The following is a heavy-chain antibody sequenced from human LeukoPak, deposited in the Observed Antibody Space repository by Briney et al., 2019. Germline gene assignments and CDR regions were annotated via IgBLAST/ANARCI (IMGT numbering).Heavy chain of an antibody. D-gene: IGHD3-10*01. CDR3: ARARIYGSGSYNYYYYYMDV. CDR2: INHSGST. V-gene: IGHV4-34*01. Sequence: PSETLSLTCAVYGGSFSGYYWSWIRQPPGKGLEWIGEINHSGSTNYNPSLKSRVTISVDTSKNQFSLKLSSVTAADTAVYYCARARIYGSGSYNYYYYYMDVWGKGTTVTISS. J-gene: IGHJ6*03. CDR1: GGSFSGYY.